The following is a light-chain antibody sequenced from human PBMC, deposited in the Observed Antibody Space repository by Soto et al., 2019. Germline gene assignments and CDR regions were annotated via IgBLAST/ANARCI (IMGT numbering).Light chain of an antibody. Sequence: EVVMTQSPATLSVSPGEGVTLSCRASQGIGDTLAWYQHKPCQTPRLLIYDTSTRATGVPARFSGSMSGPEFALTVYSPHSEVLAMYDCHPYNNWPLTFGGGTKVESK. V-gene: IGKV3-15*01. CDR3: HPYNNWPLT. CDR2: DTS. J-gene: IGKJ4*01. CDR1: QGIGDT.